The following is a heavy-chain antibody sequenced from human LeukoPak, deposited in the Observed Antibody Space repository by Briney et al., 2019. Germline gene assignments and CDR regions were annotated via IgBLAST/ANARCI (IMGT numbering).Heavy chain of an antibody. V-gene: IGHV3-53*01. CDR2: IYCGGST. D-gene: IGHD1-26*01. J-gene: IGHJ4*02. Sequence: GGSLRLSCAASGFTVSSNYMSWVRQAPGKGLEWVSVIYCGGSTYYADSVKGRFTISRDNSKNTLYLQMNSLRGEDTAVYYCASPRYSGSYYGFDYWGQGSLVTVSS. CDR1: GFTVSSNY. CDR3: ASPRYSGSYYGFDY.